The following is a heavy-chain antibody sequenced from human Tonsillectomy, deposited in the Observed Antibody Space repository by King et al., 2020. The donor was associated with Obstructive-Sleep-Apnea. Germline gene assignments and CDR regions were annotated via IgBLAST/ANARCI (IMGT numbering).Heavy chain of an antibody. J-gene: IGHJ1*01. D-gene: IGHD6-13*01. Sequence: VQLVESGGGLVQPGGSLRLSCAASGFTFSSYWMSWVRQAPGKGLEWVANIKQDGSEKYYVDSVKGRFTISRDNAKNSLYLQMNSLRAEDTAVYYCASGKAADPQYFQHWGQGTLVTVSS. CDR3: ASGKAADPQYFQH. CDR1: GFTFSSYW. CDR2: IKQDGSEK. V-gene: IGHV3-7*01.